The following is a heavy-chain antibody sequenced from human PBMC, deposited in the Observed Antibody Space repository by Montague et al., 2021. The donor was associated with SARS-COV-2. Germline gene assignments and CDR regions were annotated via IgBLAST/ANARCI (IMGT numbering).Heavy chain of an antibody. J-gene: IGHJ6*02. Sequence: SLRLSYAASGFTFSSYNMNWVRQAPGKGLEWVSSISSSSSYIYYADSVKGRFTIPRDNAKNSLYLQMNSLRAEDTAVYYCARDPLDYGLWSSGSYYNAYYYYYCMDVWGQGTTVTVSS. V-gene: IGHV3-21*01. CDR1: GFTFSSYN. CDR3: ARDPLDYGLWSSGSYYNAYYYYYCMDV. CDR2: ISSSSSYI. D-gene: IGHD3-10*01.